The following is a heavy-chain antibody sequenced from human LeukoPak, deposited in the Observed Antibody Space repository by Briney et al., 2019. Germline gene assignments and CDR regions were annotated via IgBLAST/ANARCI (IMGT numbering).Heavy chain of an antibody. D-gene: IGHD3-3*01. CDR3: GRGGRAYDFWSCDYLYYVDY. J-gene: IGHJ4*02. Sequence: ASVKVSCKASRYTFTSYYMHCVRQAPGQGLEWMGIINPSGGSTSYAQKLQGRATMNRDTPTSTVYMERSSPRSQHTAVDICGRGGRAYDFWSCDYLYYVDYWGQGTLVTVSS. V-gene: IGHV1-46*01. CDR2: INPSGGST. CDR1: RYTFTSYY.